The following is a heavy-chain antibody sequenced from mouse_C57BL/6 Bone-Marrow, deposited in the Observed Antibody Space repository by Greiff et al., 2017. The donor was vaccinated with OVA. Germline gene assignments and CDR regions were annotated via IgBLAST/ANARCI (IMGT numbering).Heavy chain of an antibody. CDR2: IHPNSGST. J-gene: IGHJ3*01. D-gene: IGHD1-1*01. CDR1: GYTFTSYW. CDR3: ARDSYLPFAY. Sequence: VQLQQPGAELVKPGASVKLSCKASGYTFTSYWMHWVKQRPGQGLEWIGMIHPNSGSTNYNEKFKSKATLTLDKSSSTAYMQLSSLTSEDAAVYYCARDSYLPFAYWGRGTLVTVSA. V-gene: IGHV1-64*01.